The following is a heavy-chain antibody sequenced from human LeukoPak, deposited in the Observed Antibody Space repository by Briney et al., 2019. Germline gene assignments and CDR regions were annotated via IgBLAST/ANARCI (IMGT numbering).Heavy chain of an antibody. D-gene: IGHD1-7*01. CDR3: ARVKAPKVELRRHYFYGMDV. Sequence: ASVKVSCKASGYTFTAYNMHWVRQAPGQGHELMGWINPNSGGTNYAQKFQGRVTMTRDTSITTAYMELTRVRSDDTAVYYCARVKAPKVELRRHYFYGMDVWGQGTTVTVSS. V-gene: IGHV1-2*02. CDR1: GYTFTAYN. CDR2: INPNSGGT. J-gene: IGHJ6*02.